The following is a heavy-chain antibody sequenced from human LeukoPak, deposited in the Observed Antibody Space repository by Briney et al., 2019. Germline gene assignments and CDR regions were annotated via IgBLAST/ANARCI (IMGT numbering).Heavy chain of an antibody. J-gene: IGHJ3*02. V-gene: IGHV3-23*01. CDR2: ISGSGGST. CDR1: GFTFSSYG. CDR3: ARPRGGYSYAYDAFDI. D-gene: IGHD5-18*01. Sequence: PGGSLRLSCAASGFTFSSYGMSWVRQAPGKGLEWVSAISGSGGSTYYADSVKGRFTISRDNAKNTLYLQMHSLRAEDTAFYYCARPRGGYSYAYDAFDIWGQGTMVTVSS.